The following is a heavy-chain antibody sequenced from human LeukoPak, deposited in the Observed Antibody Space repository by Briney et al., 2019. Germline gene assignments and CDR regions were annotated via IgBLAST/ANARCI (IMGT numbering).Heavy chain of an antibody. D-gene: IGHD1-26*01. Sequence: GGSLRLSCAASGFTFTSYAMHWVRQAPGKGLEWVAVISYDGSNKYYADSVKGRFTISRDNSKNTLYLQMNSLRAEDTAVYYCARASMFGWELLKSFDYWGQGTLVTVSS. V-gene: IGHV3-30-3*01. J-gene: IGHJ4*02. CDR2: ISYDGSNK. CDR1: GFTFTSYA. CDR3: ARASMFGWELLKSFDY.